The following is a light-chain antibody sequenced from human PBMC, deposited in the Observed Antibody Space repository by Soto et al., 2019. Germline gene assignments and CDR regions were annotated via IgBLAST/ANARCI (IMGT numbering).Light chain of an antibody. CDR2: SNN. CDR1: GSNIGSNT. V-gene: IGLV1-44*01. J-gene: IGLJ1*01. Sequence: QSVLTQPPSASGTPGQRVTISCSGSGSNIGSNTVNWYQQLPGTAPKLLIYSNNQRPSGVPDRFSDSKSGTSASLDISGLQSEDEADYYCAAWDDSLNGYVFGNGTKLTVL. CDR3: AAWDDSLNGYV.